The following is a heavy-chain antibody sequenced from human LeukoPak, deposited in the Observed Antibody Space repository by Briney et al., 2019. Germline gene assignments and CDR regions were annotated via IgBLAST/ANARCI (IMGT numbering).Heavy chain of an antibody. CDR1: GGSFSGYY. Sequence: SETLSLTCAVYGGSFSGYYWSLIRQPPGKGLEWIGEINHSGSTNYNPSLKSRVTISVDTSKNQFSLKLSSVTAADTAVYYCARGVEMATILFDYWGQGTLVTVSS. J-gene: IGHJ4*02. D-gene: IGHD5-12*01. CDR3: ARGVEMATILFDY. CDR2: INHSGST. V-gene: IGHV4-34*01.